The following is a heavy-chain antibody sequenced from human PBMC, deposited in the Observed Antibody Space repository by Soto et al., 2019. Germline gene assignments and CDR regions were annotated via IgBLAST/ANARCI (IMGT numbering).Heavy chain of an antibody. J-gene: IGHJ3*01. CDR3: ARLYTSGWDGNLSSHDV. Sequence: GASVKVSCKASGYTFTAYYLHWVRQAPGQGLEWVGWINPHSGGTKYAQKFQDWVTMTRDTSISTAYMELSRLRSDDTAVYYCARLYTSGWDGNLSSHDVWGQGTMVTVSS. CDR2: INPHSGGT. D-gene: IGHD6-19*01. V-gene: IGHV1-2*04. CDR1: GYTFTAYY.